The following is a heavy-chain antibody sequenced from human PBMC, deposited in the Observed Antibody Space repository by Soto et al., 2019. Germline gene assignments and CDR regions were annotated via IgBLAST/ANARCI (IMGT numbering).Heavy chain of an antibody. CDR1: GLTFSSYE. CDR3: ARDKAPSIFDWPPYYYGMDV. J-gene: IGHJ6*02. D-gene: IGHD3-9*01. Sequence: GGSLRLSCAASGLTFSSYEMNWVRQAPGKGLEWVSYISSSGSTIYYADSVKGRFTISRDNAKNSLYLQMNSLRAEDTAVYYCARDKAPSIFDWPPYYYGMDVWGQGTTVTVSS. V-gene: IGHV3-48*03. CDR2: ISSSGSTI.